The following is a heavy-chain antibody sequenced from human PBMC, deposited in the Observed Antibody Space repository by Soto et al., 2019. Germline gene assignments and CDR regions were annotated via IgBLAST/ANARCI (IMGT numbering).Heavy chain of an antibody. V-gene: IGHV1-46*03. J-gene: IGHJ4*02. CDR2: INPSGGST. Sequence: GASVKVSCKASGYTFTSYYMHWVRQAPGQGLEWMGIINPSGGSTSYAQKFQGRVTMTRDTSTSTVYMELSSLRSEDTAVYYCARDFSPLSIAAAGTGFDYWGQGTLVTVSS. CDR1: GYTFTSYY. D-gene: IGHD6-13*01. CDR3: ARDFSPLSIAAAGTGFDY.